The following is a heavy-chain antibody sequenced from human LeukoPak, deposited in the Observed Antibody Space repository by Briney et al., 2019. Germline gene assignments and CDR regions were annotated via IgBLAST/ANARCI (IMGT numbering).Heavy chain of an antibody. D-gene: IGHD6-13*01. CDR1: GGSISSSSYY. J-gene: IGHJ4*02. CDR3: ARGETGYSSSWYFDY. V-gene: IGHV4-39*07. CDR2: IYYSGST. Sequence: SETLSLTCTVSGGSISSSSYYWGWIRQPPGKGLEWIGSIYYSGSTYYSPSLKSRVTISVDTSKNQLSLKLSSVTAADTAVYYCARGETGYSSSWYFDYWGQGTLVTVSS.